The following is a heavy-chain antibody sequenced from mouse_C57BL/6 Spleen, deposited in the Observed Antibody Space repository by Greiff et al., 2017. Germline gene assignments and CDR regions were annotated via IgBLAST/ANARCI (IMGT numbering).Heavy chain of an antibody. J-gene: IGHJ4*01. D-gene: IGHD1-1*01. CDR3: ARGNLLE. CDR2: ISYDGSN. Sequence: EVQLVESGPGLVKPSQSLSLTCSVTGYSITSGYYWNWIRQFPGNKLEWMGYISYDGSNNYNPSLKNRISITRDTSKNQFFLKLNSVTTEDTATYYCARGNLLEGGQGTSVTVSS. V-gene: IGHV3-6*01. CDR1: GYSITSGYY.